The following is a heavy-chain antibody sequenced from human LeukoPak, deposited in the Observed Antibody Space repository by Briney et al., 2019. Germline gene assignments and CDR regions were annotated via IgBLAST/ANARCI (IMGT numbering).Heavy chain of an antibody. D-gene: IGHD5-12*01. J-gene: IGHJ4*02. CDR3: AMGGDITTSQFDY. CDR2: ISGSGGST. V-gene: IGHV3-23*01. CDR1: GFTFSNYG. Sequence: GGSLRLSCAASGFTFSNYGMNWVRQAPGKGLEWVSAISGSGGSTYYADSVKGRFTISRDNSKNTLYLQMNNLRAEDTAVYYCAMGGDITTSQFDYWGQGTLVTVSS.